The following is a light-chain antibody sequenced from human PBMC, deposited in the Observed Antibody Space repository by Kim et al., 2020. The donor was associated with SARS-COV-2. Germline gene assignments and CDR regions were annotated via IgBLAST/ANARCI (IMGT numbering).Light chain of an antibody. CDR2: DAS. Sequence: DIRMTQSPASLSASVGDRVSITCQASQDIRNYLNWYQQKPGRAPKLLINDASNLETGVPSRFTGSGSGTDFTFTITSLQPEDIATYYCQQYDDLPLTFGEGTKVDIK. CDR3: QQYDDLPLT. CDR1: QDIRNY. J-gene: IGKJ4*01. V-gene: IGKV1-33*01.